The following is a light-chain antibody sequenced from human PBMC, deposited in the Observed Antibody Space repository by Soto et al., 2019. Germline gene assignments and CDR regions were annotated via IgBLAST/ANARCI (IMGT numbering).Light chain of an antibody. J-gene: IGKJ1*01. CDR2: KAS. V-gene: IGKV1-5*03. Sequence: DIPMTQSPSTLSASVGDKVTITCRANQSITDRLAWYQQKSGRAPKVLIYKASTLESGVPSRFSASGFGTEFTLTISGLQPDDFATYYCQEYTTSFTWTFGPGTKVEI. CDR3: QEYTTSFTWT. CDR1: QSITDR.